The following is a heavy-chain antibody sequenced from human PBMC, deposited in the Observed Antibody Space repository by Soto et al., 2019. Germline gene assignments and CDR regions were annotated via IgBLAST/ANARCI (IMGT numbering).Heavy chain of an antibody. CDR1: GFPFDMFN. Sequence: GGTLSLSCVASGFPFDMFNMNWARQAPGKGLEWVSYISSGGVSIYYADSVKGRFTITRDNAKNSLYLQMNSRRDEDTAVYYCARDRRGVAGTARAFDTWGQGTMVTVSS. V-gene: IGHV3-48*02. D-gene: IGHD1-1*01. J-gene: IGHJ3*02. CDR2: ISSGGVSI. CDR3: ARDRRGVAGTARAFDT.